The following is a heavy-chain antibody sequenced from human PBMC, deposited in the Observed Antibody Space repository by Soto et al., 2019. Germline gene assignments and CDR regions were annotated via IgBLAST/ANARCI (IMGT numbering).Heavy chain of an antibody. Sequence: GGSLRLSCAASGFTFSSYWMHWVRQAPGKGLVWVSRINSDGSSTSYADSVKGGFTISRDNAKNTLYVQMNSLRAEDTAVYYCARSPAGSSYGSYWGQGTLVTVSS. V-gene: IGHV3-74*01. CDR3: ARSPAGSSYGSY. CDR1: GFTFSSYW. CDR2: INSDGSST. D-gene: IGHD5-18*01. J-gene: IGHJ4*02.